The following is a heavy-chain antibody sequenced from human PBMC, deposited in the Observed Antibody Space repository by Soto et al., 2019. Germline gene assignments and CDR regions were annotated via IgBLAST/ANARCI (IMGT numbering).Heavy chain of an antibody. Sequence: QVQLVQSGAEVKKPGSSVKVSCKASGGTFSSYTISWVRQAPGQGLEWMGRIIPILGIANYAQKFQGRVTITAEKSTSTAYMELSSLRSEDTAVYYCARESTRSSPLWRWGQGTLVTVSS. CDR2: IIPILGIA. CDR1: GGTFSSYT. D-gene: IGHD6-6*01. CDR3: ARESTRSSPLWR. V-gene: IGHV1-69*08. J-gene: IGHJ4*02.